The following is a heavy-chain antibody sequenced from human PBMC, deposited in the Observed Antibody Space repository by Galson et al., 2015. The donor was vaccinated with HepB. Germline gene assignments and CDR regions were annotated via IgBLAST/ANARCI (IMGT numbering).Heavy chain of an antibody. CDR1: GYTFTHYY. Sequence: SCKASGYTFTHYYMHWVRQAPGQGLEWVGIINPSGGNTTLAQKFQGRVTMTRDTSTSTVYMELSSLTSEDTAVYYCARDLGYSNENWFDPWGQGTLVTVSS. CDR2: INPSGGNT. CDR3: ARDLGYSNENWFDP. V-gene: IGHV1-46*01. J-gene: IGHJ5*02. D-gene: IGHD4-11*01.